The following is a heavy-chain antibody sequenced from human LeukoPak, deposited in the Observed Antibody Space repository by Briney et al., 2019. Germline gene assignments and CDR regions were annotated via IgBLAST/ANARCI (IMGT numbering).Heavy chain of an antibody. J-gene: IGHJ5*02. CDR2: IIPIFGIA. CDR3: AREVRAAAGHNWFDP. D-gene: IGHD6-13*01. Sequence: GASVEVSCKASGGTFSSYAISWVRQAPGQGLEWMGRIIPIFGIANYAQKFQGRVTITADKSTSTAYMELSSLRSEDTAVYYCAREVRAAAGHNWFDPWGQGTLVTVSS. V-gene: IGHV1-69*04. CDR1: GGTFSSYA.